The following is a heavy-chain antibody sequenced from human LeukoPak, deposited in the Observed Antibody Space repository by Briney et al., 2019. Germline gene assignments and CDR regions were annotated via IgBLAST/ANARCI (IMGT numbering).Heavy chain of an antibody. V-gene: IGHV4-59*01. CDR3: ARGGRLWFGEFYYGMDV. J-gene: IGHJ6*02. CDR2: IYYSGST. D-gene: IGHD3-10*01. CDR1: GGSISSYY. Sequence: SETLSLTCTVSGGSISSYYWSCIRQPPGKGLEWIGYIYYSGSTNYNPPLKSRVTISVDTSKNQFSLKLSSVTAADTAVYYCARGGRLWFGEFYYGMDVWGQGTTVTVSS.